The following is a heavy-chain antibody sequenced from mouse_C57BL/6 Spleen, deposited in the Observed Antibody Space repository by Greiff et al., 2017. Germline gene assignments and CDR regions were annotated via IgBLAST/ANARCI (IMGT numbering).Heavy chain of an antibody. J-gene: IGHJ4*01. V-gene: IGHV1-18*01. CDR2: INPNNGGT. D-gene: IGHD2-4*01. CDR1: GYTFTDYN. Sequence: VEPGASVKIPCTASGYTFTDYNMDWVKQSHGKSLEWTGDINPNNGGTIYNQKFKGKATLTVAKSSSTAYMGLRSLTAEDTAVYYCARYDYDGGYAMDYWGQGTSVTVSS. CDR3: ARYDYDGGYAMDY.